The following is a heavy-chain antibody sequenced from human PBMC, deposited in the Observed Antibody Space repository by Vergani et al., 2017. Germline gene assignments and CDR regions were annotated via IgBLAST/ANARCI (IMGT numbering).Heavy chain of an antibody. D-gene: IGHD3-3*01. CDR2: IIPIFGTA. CDR3: ARSHECWSGYYFPAPPYYYYYCMDV. J-gene: IGHJ6*02. V-gene: IGHV1-69*01. Sequence: QVQLVQSGAEVKKPGSSVKVSCKASGGTFSSYAISWVRQAPGQGLEWMGGIIPIFGTANYEQKVQGRVTITADESTSTAYMELGSLRSEDTAVYYCARSHECWSGYYFPAPPYYYYYCMDVWGRGTTVTVSS. CDR1: GGTFSSYA.